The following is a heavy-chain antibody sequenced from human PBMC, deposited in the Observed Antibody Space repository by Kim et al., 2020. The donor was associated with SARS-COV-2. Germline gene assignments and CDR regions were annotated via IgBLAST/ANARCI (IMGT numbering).Heavy chain of an antibody. CDR1: GGSFSGYY. Sequence: SETLSLTCAVYGGSFSGYYWSWIRQPPGKGLEWIGEINHSGSTNYNPSLKSRVTISVDTSKNQFSLKLSSVTAADTAVYYCARGLSYYDSSPAFDYWGQGTLVTVSS. V-gene: IGHV4-34*01. D-gene: IGHD3-22*01. CDR2: INHSGST. J-gene: IGHJ4*02. CDR3: ARGLSYYDSSPAFDY.